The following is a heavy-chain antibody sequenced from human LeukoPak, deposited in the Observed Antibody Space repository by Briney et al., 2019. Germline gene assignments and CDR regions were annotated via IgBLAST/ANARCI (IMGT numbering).Heavy chain of an antibody. CDR3: ARDTTYGSGTYSFDC. V-gene: IGHV3-7*01. CDR2: IKQDGSEK. D-gene: IGHD3-10*01. CDR1: GFTINNYW. Sequence: PGGSLRLSCAASGFTINNYWMSWVRQAPGKGLEWVANIKQDGSEKYYVDSVTGRFTISRDNAKNSLYLQMNSLRAEDTAVYYCARDTTYGSGTYSFDCWGQGTLVTVSS. J-gene: IGHJ4*02.